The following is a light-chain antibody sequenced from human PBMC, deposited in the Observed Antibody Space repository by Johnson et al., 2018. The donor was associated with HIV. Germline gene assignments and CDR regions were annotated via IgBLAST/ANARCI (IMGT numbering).Light chain of an antibody. Sequence: QSMLTQPPSVSAAPGQKVTISCSGSTSNIGNNYVSWYQQLPGTAPKLLIYENNKRPSGIPDRFSGSKSGTSATLGITGLQTGDEADYYCGTWKSSLSAGGVFGTGTKVPVL. CDR1: TSNIGNNY. CDR2: ENN. CDR3: GTWKSSLSAGGV. J-gene: IGLJ1*01. V-gene: IGLV1-51*02.